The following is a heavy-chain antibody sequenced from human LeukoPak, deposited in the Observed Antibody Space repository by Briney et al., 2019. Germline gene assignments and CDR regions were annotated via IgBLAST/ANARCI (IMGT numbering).Heavy chain of an antibody. CDR2: ISTYNGNT. Sequence: ASVKVSCKTSGYTFTNYGISWVRQAPGQGLEWVGWISTYNGNTNYAQNLQGRVTMTTDTSTSTAYMELRSLRSDDTAVYYCASGLSWDPPGYWGQGTLVTVSS. CDR1: GYTFTNYG. CDR3: ASGLSWDPPGY. D-gene: IGHD1-26*01. J-gene: IGHJ4*02. V-gene: IGHV1-18*01.